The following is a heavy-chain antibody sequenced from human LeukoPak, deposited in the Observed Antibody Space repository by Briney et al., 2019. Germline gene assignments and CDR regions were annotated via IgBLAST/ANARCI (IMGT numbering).Heavy chain of an antibody. CDR2: IRSEANSFAT. V-gene: IGHV3-73*01. D-gene: IGHD2-15*01. CDR3: TTRYCSGGSCSFFDY. CDR1: GFTFSDSA. Sequence: GGSLRLSCATSGFTFSDSAIHWVRQASGKGLEWIGRIRSEANSFATAYAASVEGRFTISRDDSENTAFLQMNSLKTADTAVYYCTTRYCSGGSCSFFDYWGQGTLVTVSS. J-gene: IGHJ4*02.